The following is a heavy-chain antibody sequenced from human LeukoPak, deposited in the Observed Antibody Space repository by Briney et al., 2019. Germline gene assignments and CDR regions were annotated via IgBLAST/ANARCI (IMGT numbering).Heavy chain of an antibody. D-gene: IGHD3-3*01. J-gene: IGHJ3*02. CDR2: ISYTGNT. CDR1: GVFINSNTYS. CDR3: ARTNPGGTIFGI. Sequence: SETLSLTCTVSGVFINSNTYSWGWIRQPPGGGLEWIGTISYTGNTYYNSSLKSRVTISVDTSKNQFSLKLSSVTAADTAVYYCARTNPGGTIFGIWGQGTMVTVSS. V-gene: IGHV4-39*07.